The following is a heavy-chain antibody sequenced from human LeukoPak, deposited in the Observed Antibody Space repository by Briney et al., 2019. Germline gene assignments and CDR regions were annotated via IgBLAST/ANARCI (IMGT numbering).Heavy chain of an antibody. CDR2: INESGST. V-gene: IGHV4-34*01. CDR3: AREDYGDYYRLFDC. D-gene: IGHD4-17*01. J-gene: IGHJ4*02. Sequence: SSETLSLTCAVYGGSFSGYYWSWIRQPPGKGLEWIGEINESGSTNYNPSLKSRVTISVDTSKNQLSLKLSSVTAADTAVYYCAREDYGDYYRLFDCWGQGTLVIVSS. CDR1: GGSFSGYY.